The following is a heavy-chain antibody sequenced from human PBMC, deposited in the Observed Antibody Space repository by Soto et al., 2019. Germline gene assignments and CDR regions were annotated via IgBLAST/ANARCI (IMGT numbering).Heavy chain of an antibody. Sequence: PGGSLRLSCAASGFTFSNYGMHWVRQAPGKGLEWVAVISYDGSNKYYADSVKGRFTISRDNSKNTLYLQMNSLRAADTAVYYCAEDDPTQTCCSGTSCLTLGPFDISGQGTMVTVSS. D-gene: IGHD2-2*01. J-gene: IGHJ3*02. CDR2: ISYDGSNK. V-gene: IGHV3-30*18. CDR1: GFTFSNYG. CDR3: AEDDPTQTCCSGTSCLTLGPFDI.